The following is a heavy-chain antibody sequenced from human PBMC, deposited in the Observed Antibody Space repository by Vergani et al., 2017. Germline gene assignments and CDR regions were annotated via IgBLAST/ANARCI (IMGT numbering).Heavy chain of an antibody. CDR3: ATKSCGTPRCQIGYFRE. CDR2: ISSSSSYI. V-gene: IGHV3-21*01. J-gene: IGHJ1*01. Sequence: EVQLVESGGGLVKPGGSLRLSCAASGFTFSSYSMNWVRQAPGKGLEWVSSISSSSSYIYYADSVKGRFTISRDNAKNSLYLQMNSLRTEDTAVYYCATKSCGTPRCQIGYFREWGQGTLVTVSS. D-gene: IGHD2-15*01. CDR1: GFTFSSYS.